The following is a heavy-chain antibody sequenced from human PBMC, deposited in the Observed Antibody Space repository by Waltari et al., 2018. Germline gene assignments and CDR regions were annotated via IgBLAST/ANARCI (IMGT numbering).Heavy chain of an antibody. CDR1: GGSFSGYY. J-gene: IGHJ3*02. D-gene: IGHD4-17*01. CDR2: INHSGST. V-gene: IGHV4-34*01. Sequence: QVQLQQWGAGLLKPSETLSLTCAVYGGSFSGYYWSWIRQPPGKGLEWIGEINHSGSTNYNPSLKSRVTISVDTSKNQFSLKLSSVTAADTAVYYCARAHIDDYGDYEGGPDAFDIWGQGTMVTVSS. CDR3: ARAHIDDYGDYEGGPDAFDI.